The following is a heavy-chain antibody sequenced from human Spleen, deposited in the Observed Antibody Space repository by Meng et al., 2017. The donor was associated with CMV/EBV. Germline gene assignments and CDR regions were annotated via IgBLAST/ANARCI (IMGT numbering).Heavy chain of an antibody. Sequence: GESLKISCAASGFTFSSYGMHWVRQAPGKGLEWVSAVSSSGGNTHYVDSVKGRFTISRDNSKDTLYLEMNSLRAEDTAMYYCARMSRMLFDFWGRGTLVTVSS. V-gene: IGHV3-23*01. D-gene: IGHD3-16*01. J-gene: IGHJ4*02. CDR3: ARMSRMLFDF. CDR1: GFTFSSYG. CDR2: VSSSGGNT.